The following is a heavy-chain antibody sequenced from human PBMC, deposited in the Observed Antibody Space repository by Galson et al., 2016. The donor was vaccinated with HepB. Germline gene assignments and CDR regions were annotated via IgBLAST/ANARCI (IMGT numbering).Heavy chain of an antibody. CDR1: GFTFSSYW. V-gene: IGHV3-7*04. D-gene: IGHD5-24*01. CDR3: AREGDGHNNFDY. CDR2: IKQGGSEK. Sequence: SLRLSCAASGFTFSSYWMTWVRQAPGKGLEWVANIKQGGSEKYYGDSVKGRFTISRDNAQNSLFLQMNSLRAEDTAVYYCAREGDGHNNFDYWGQGTAVTAAS. J-gene: IGHJ4*02.